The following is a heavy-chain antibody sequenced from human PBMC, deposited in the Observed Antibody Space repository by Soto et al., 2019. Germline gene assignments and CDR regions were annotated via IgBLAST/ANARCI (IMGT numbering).Heavy chain of an antibody. CDR1: GYSFTTHD. Sequence: WASVKVSCKASGYSFTTHDITWLRQAPGKGLEWVGGISTDRGDTIYPQNLQGRVTMTTDSSTSTVYMELKSLRSDDTAVYYCARDDLNRGGKYFDYWGQGTLVTVSS. CDR3: ARDDLNRGGKYFDY. J-gene: IGHJ4*02. CDR2: ISTDRGDT. D-gene: IGHD2-15*01. V-gene: IGHV1-18*01.